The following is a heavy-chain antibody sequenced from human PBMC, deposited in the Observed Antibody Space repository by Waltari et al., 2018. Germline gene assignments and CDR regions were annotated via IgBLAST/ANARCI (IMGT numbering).Heavy chain of an antibody. CDR2: IYYSGGT. CDR1: GGSISSSSYY. D-gene: IGHD5-12*01. CDR3: ARGNPVNIVATSLDY. J-gene: IGHJ4*02. Sequence: QLQLQESGPGLVKPSETLSLTCTVSGGSISSSSYYWGWIRQPPGKGLEWIGSIYYSGGTYYKPSRKSRVTISVDTSKNQFSLKLSSLRSEDTAVYYCARGNPVNIVATSLDYWGQGTLVTVSS. V-gene: IGHV4-39*07.